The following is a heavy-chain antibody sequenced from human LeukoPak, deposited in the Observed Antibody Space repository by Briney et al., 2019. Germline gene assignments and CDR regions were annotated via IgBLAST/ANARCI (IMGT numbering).Heavy chain of an antibody. J-gene: IGHJ5*02. V-gene: IGHV4-4*07. CDR3: ARVSSRGRYCSGGSCFGDWFDP. D-gene: IGHD2-15*01. CDR2: TYTSGST. Sequence: SETLSLTCTVSGGSISSYYWSWIRQPAGKGLEWIGRTYTSGSTNYNPSLKSRVTMSVDTSKNQFSLKLSSVTAADTAVYYCARVSSRGRYCSGGSCFGDWFDPWGQGTLVTVSS. CDR1: GGSISSYY.